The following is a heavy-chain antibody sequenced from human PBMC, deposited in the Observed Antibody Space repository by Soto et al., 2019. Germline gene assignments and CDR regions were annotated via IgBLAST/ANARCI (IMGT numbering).Heavy chain of an antibody. V-gene: IGHV4-31*03. CDR1: GGSISSSAYY. CDR3: ARAPRYYDSSGYYTPLDY. D-gene: IGHD3-22*01. J-gene: IGHJ4*02. CDR2: ISYSGST. Sequence: QVQLQESGPGLVKPSQTLSLTCTVSGGSISSSAYYWSWIRQHPGKGLEWIGYISYSGSTYYNPSLKSRRTMSVDTSKNQFSLKLSSVTAADTAVYFCARAPRYYDSSGYYTPLDYWGQGTLVTVSS.